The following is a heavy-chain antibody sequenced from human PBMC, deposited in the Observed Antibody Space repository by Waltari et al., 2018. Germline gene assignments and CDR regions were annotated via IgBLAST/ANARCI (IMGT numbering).Heavy chain of an antibody. CDR1: GGSFSGYY. V-gene: IGHV4-34*01. D-gene: IGHD6-13*01. CDR3: ARGRNIAAARDAFDI. J-gene: IGHJ3*02. Sequence: QVQLQQWGAGLLKPSETLSLTCAVYGGSFSGYYWSWIRQPPGKGLEWIGEINHSVSTNYNPSIKSRVTITVDTSKNQSSLKLSSGTAADTAVYYCARGRNIAAARDAFDIWGQGTMVTVSS. CDR2: INHSVST.